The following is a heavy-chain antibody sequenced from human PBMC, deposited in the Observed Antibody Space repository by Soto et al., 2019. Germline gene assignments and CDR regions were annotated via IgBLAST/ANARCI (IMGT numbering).Heavy chain of an antibody. J-gene: IGHJ6*02. V-gene: IGHV4-34*01. CDR3: AWSNYYGMDV. Sequence: QVQLQQWGAGLLKPSETLSLTCAVYGGSFSGYYWSWIRQPPGKGLEWIGEINHSGSTNYNPSLKSRVTISVDTYKNQYSLKLSSVTAADTAVYYCAWSNYYGMDVWGQGTTVTVSS. CDR1: GGSFSGYY. CDR2: INHSGST.